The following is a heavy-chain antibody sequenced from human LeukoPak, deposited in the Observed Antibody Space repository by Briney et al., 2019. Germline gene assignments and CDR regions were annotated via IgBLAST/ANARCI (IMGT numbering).Heavy chain of an antibody. J-gene: IGHJ4*02. CDR3: ARDGPRIAALGEDFDY. D-gene: IGHD6-6*01. CDR2: INPSGGST. CDR1: GYTFTSYY. V-gene: IGHV1-46*01. Sequence: ASVKVSCKASGYTFTSYYMHWVRQAPGQGLEWMGIINPSGGSTSYAQKFQGRVTMTRDTSTSTVYMELSSLRTEDTAVYYCARDGPRIAALGEDFDYWGQGTLVTVSS.